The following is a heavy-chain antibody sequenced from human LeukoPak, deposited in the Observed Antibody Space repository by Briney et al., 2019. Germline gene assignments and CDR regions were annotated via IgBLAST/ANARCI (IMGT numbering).Heavy chain of an antibody. J-gene: IGHJ4*02. CDR3: ARRDIVVVVSASDY. CDR2: ITASGDRT. CDR1: GFTFSDYV. V-gene: IGHV3-23*01. Sequence: QAGGSLRLSCAASGFTFSDYVMIRVRQAPGKGLEWVSGITASGDRTFYGDSVRGRFTMSRDNSKNTVYLQMNSLRVDDTAVYYCARRDIVVVVSASDYWGQGTLVTVSS. D-gene: IGHD2-15*01.